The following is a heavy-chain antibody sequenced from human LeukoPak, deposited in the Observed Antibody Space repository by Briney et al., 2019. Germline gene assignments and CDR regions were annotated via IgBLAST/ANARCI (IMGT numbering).Heavy chain of an antibody. CDR2: IYHSGTT. V-gene: IGHV4-38-2*02. CDR1: GYSISSGYY. J-gene: IGHJ6*03. Sequence: KPSQTLSLTCTVSGYSISSGYYWGWIRQPPGKGLEWIGSIYHSGTTYYNPSLKSRVTISVDTSKNQFSLRLSSVTAADTAVYYCASREGLDYMDVWGKGTTVTVSS. CDR3: ASREGLDYMDV. D-gene: IGHD1-26*01.